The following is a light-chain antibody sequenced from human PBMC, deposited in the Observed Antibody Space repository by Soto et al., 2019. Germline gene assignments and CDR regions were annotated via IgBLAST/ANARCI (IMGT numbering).Light chain of an antibody. CDR3: TSYTSSSTFYV. V-gene: IGLV2-14*01. CDR2: EVS. J-gene: IGLJ1*01. Sequence: ALTQPASVSGSPGQSITISCTGTSSDVGGYNYVSWYQQHPGKAPKLLIYEVSNRPSGVSNRFSASKSGNTASLSISGLQAEDEADYYCTSYTSSSTFYVFGTGTKVTVL. CDR1: SSDVGGYNY.